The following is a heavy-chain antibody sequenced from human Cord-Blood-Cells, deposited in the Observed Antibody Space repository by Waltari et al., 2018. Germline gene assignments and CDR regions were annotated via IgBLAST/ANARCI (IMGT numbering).Heavy chain of an antibody. J-gene: IGHJ3*02. V-gene: IGHV1-3*01. CDR2: NNAGNGNT. Sequence: QVQLVQSGAEVKKPGASVKVSCKDSGYTFTSYAMHWVRQAPGQRLEWMGWNNAGNGNTKYPQKFQGRVTITRDTSANTDYMELSSLRSEDTAVYYCARDRSDYIWGSYRYNAFDIWGQGTMVTVSS. CDR3: ARDRSDYIWGSYRYNAFDI. D-gene: IGHD3-16*02. CDR1: GYTFTSYA.